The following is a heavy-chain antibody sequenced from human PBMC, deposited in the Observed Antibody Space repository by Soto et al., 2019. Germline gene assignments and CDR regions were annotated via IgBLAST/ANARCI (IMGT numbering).Heavy chain of an antibody. Sequence: SETLSLTCTVSGGSISSGGYYRSWIRQHPGKGLEWIGYIYYSGSTYYNPSLKSRVTISVDTSKNQFSLKLSSVTAADTAVYYCARDLAPGIAAAGHVSNWFDPWGQGTLVTVSS. CDR2: IYYSGST. V-gene: IGHV4-31*03. CDR1: GGSISSGGYY. D-gene: IGHD6-13*01. J-gene: IGHJ5*02. CDR3: ARDLAPGIAAAGHVSNWFDP.